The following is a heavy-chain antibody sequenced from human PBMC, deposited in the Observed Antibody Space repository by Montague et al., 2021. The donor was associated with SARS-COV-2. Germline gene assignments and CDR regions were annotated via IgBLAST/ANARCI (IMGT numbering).Heavy chain of an antibody. V-gene: IGHV4-34*01. CDR1: GGSFSTYS. D-gene: IGHD2-2*01. CDR3: ARLGDGVVPSAMLGVGPYYSHYCRDV. CDR2: IHHGGST. J-gene: IGHJ6*03. Sequence: SETLSLTCAVHGGSFSTYSWNWIRQPPGKGLEWIGEIHHGGSTNYNPSLKSRVTISADTSKNQFSLKLTSVAAADTAVYYCARLGDGVVPSAMLGVGPYYSHYCRDVWGKGTPVTVSS.